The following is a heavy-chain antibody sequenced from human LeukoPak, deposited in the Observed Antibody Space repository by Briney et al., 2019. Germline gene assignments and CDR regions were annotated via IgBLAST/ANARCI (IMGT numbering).Heavy chain of an antibody. CDR1: GFTFKNYA. D-gene: IGHD5-18*01. V-gene: IGHV3-23*01. Sequence: GGSLRLSCAASGFTFKNYALSWVRQAPGKGLERVSVISGSGGTTYYADSVKGRFTISRDNSKNTVFLQMNSLRAGDTAVYYCARQAYTTMAYIDYWGQGTLVTVSS. CDR2: ISGSGGTT. J-gene: IGHJ4*02. CDR3: ARQAYTTMAYIDY.